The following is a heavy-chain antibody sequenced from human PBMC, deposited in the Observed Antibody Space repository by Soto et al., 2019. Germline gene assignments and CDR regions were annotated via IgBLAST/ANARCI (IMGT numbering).Heavy chain of an antibody. V-gene: IGHV3-21*01. J-gene: IGHJ6*02. CDR3: AREGRYYYDSSGYRYYYGMDV. CDR2: ISSSSSYI. CDR1: GFTFSSYS. Sequence: GSLRLSCAASGFTFSSYSMNWVRQAPGKGLEWVSSISSSSSYIYYADSVKGRFTISRDNAKNSLYLQMNSLRAEDTAVYYCAREGRYYYDSSGYRYYYGMDVWGQGTTVTVSS. D-gene: IGHD3-22*01.